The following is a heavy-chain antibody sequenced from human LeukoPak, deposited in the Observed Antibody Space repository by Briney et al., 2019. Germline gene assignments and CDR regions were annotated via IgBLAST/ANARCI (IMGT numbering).Heavy chain of an antibody. CDR2: INPNSGAT. CDR1: VYTFPGYY. V-gene: IGHV1-2*02. J-gene: IGHJ4*02. D-gene: IGHD6-6*01. CDR3: AREHSSSSGKVFDY. Sequence: ASVKVSCKASVYTFPGYYMHWVRQAPGQGLEWMGWINPNSGATNYAQKFQGRVTMTRDTSISTAYMELSRLKSDDTAVYYCAREHSSSSGKVFDYWGQGTLVTVSS.